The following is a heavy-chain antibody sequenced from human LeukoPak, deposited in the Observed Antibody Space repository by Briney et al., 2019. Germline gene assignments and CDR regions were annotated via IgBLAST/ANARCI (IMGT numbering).Heavy chain of an antibody. D-gene: IGHD3-9*01. CDR3: ARLYDILTGAFDY. Sequence: KAGGSLTLSCAASGFPFTRYSMNWVRHSPEGGLEWVSYISCCSNYILYALSVKARFTISRENAKNSLYLKMSSLRAEDTAIYYCARLYDILTGAFDYWGQGTLVTVSS. V-gene: IGHV3-21*01. CDR2: ISCCSNYI. J-gene: IGHJ4*02. CDR1: GFPFTRYS.